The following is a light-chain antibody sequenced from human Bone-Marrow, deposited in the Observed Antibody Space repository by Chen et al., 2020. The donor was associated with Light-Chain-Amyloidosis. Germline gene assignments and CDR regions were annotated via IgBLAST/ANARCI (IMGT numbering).Light chain of an antibody. CDR3: QSYDSSLSGVV. Sequence: HSVLTQPPSVSGAPGQRVTISCPGSSSNIGAGYDVHWYQQLPGTAPKLLIYANSNRPSGVPDRFSGSKSGTSASLAITGLQAEDEADYYCQSYDSSLSGVVFGGGTKLTVL. J-gene: IGLJ2*01. V-gene: IGLV1-40*01. CDR1: SSNIGAGYD. CDR2: ANS.